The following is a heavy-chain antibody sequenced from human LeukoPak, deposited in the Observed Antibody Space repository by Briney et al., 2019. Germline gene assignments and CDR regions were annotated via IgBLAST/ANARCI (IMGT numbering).Heavy chain of an antibody. Sequence: GGSLRLSCAASGFTFSSYAMSWVRQAPGKGLEWVSAISGSGGSAYYADSVKGRFTISRDNSKNTLYLQMNSLRAEDTAVYYCAKDVTLSTSPYGDYGYWGQGTLVTVSS. CDR3: AKDVTLSTSPYGDYGY. V-gene: IGHV3-23*01. J-gene: IGHJ4*02. D-gene: IGHD4-17*01. CDR2: ISGSGGSA. CDR1: GFTFSSYA.